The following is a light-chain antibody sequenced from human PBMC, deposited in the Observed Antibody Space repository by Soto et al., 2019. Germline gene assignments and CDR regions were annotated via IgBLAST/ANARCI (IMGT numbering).Light chain of an antibody. Sequence: EIVLTQSLSTLSLSAGERATLSCRASQSVNSNYLAWYQQEPGQAPRLLIYSASSRATGIPDRFSGSGSGTDFTLTISRLEPDDFAVYYCQQYGSSAYTFGQGTKLEIK. CDR3: QQYGSSAYT. V-gene: IGKV3-20*01. CDR1: QSVNSNY. CDR2: SAS. J-gene: IGKJ2*01.